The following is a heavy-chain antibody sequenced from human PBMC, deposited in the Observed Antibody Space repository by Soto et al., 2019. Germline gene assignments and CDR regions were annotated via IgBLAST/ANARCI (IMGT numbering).Heavy chain of an antibody. CDR1: GDSISSSSYY. CDR2: IYYSGST. V-gene: IGHV4-39*07. J-gene: IGHJ5*02. CDR3: ARAFEYCSSSGTQNWFDP. Sequence: SETLSLTCTVSGDSISSSSYYWGWIRQPPGKGLEWIGSIYYSGSTNYNPSLKSRVTISVDTSKNQFSLKLSSVTAADTAVYYCARAFEYCSSSGTQNWFDPWGQGTLVTVSS. D-gene: IGHD6-6*01.